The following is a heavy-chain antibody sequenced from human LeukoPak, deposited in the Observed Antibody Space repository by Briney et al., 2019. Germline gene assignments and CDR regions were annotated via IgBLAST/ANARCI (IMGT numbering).Heavy chain of an antibody. Sequence: GGSLRLSCAASGFTFSSYEMNWVRQAPGKGLEWVSYISSSGSTIYYADSVKGRFTISRDNSKNTLYLQMNSLRAEDTAVYYCAKVNDFWSGYSDYWGQGTLVTVSS. J-gene: IGHJ4*02. CDR3: AKVNDFWSGYSDY. V-gene: IGHV3-48*03. CDR2: ISSSGSTI. CDR1: GFTFSSYE. D-gene: IGHD3-3*01.